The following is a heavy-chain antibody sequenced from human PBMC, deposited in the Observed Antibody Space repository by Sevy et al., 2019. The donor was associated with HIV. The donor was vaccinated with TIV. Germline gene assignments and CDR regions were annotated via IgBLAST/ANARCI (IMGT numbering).Heavy chain of an antibody. D-gene: IGHD3-10*01. Sequence: GGSLRLSCAASGFTVSSNYMSWVRQAPGKGLEWVSVIYSGGSTYYADSVKGRFTISRDNSKNTLYLQMNSLRAEDTAVYYCASDNYYGSGSWDNYYMDVWGKGTTVTVSS. CDR1: GFTVSSNY. CDR2: IYSGGST. V-gene: IGHV3-53*01. CDR3: ASDNYYGSGSWDNYYMDV. J-gene: IGHJ6*03.